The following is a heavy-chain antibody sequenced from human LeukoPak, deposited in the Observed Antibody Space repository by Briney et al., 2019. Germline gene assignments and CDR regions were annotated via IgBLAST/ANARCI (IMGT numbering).Heavy chain of an antibody. J-gene: IGHJ4*02. D-gene: IGHD2-2*02. CDR2: IYYIGST. Sequence: SETLSLTCTVSGGSISSSRYSWGWIRQPPGKGLEGIGSIYYIGSTYYNPSLKSRVTISVDTSKNQFSLKLSCVTAADTAVYYCASYCSSTSCYTPFDYWGQGTLVTVSS. CDR3: ASYCSSTSCYTPFDY. CDR1: GGSISSSRYS. V-gene: IGHV4-39*01.